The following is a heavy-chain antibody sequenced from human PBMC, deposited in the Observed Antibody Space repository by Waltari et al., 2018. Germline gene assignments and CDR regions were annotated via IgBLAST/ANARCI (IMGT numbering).Heavy chain of an antibody. J-gene: IGHJ4*02. D-gene: IGHD3-22*01. Sequence: QVQLVQSGAEVKKPGASVKVSCKASGYTFTGYYMHWVRQAPGQGLEWMGWINPKSGGTNYAQKFQGRGTMTRDTSISTAYMELSRLRSDDTAVYYCARAPSVPYYYDSSGYHDYWGQGTLVTVSS. CDR1: GYTFTGYY. V-gene: IGHV1-2*02. CDR3: ARAPSVPYYYDSSGYHDY. CDR2: INPKSGGT.